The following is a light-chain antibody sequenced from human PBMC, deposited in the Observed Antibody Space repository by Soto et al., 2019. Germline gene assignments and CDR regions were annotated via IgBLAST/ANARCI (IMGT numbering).Light chain of an antibody. CDR1: QSISSY. J-gene: IGKJ1*01. CDR3: QQSYSTPWT. CDR2: AAF. V-gene: IGKV1-39*01. Sequence: DIQMTQSPSSLSASVGDRVTITCRASQSISSYLNWYQQKPGKAPKLLIYAAFSLQSGVPSRFSGIGSGTDFTLTISSLQPEEFATYYCQQSYSTPWTFGQGTKVEIK.